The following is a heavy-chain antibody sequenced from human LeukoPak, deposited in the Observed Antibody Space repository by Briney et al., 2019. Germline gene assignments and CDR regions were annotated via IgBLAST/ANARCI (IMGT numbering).Heavy chain of an antibody. J-gene: IGHJ3*01. D-gene: IGHD5/OR15-5a*01. CDR2: ISGPGTST. CDR3: ARGGWVSSAAFDV. CDR1: GFTFSNYA. V-gene: IGHV3-23*01. Sequence: GGSLSPSSAASGFTFSNYAVSWVRQAPGKGLGWDSVISGPGTSTSYGNSVKGRFTISRDNSKNTVFLQMNSLRAEDTAVYYCARGGWVSSAAFDVCGQGTMVTVSS.